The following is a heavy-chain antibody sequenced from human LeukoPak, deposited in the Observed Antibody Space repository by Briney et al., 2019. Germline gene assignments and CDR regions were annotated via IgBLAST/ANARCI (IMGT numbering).Heavy chain of an antibody. D-gene: IGHD1-26*01. V-gene: IGHV3-21*01. CDR2: ISSSSNYM. CDR3: ARGQWELSTYYFDY. Sequence: PGGSLRLSCAASGFTFSRNAMNWVRQAPGKGLEWVSFISSSSNYMSYADSVKGRFTISRGNAKNSLYLQMNSLRAEDTAVYYCARGQWELSTYYFDYWGQGTLVTVSS. J-gene: IGHJ4*02. CDR1: GFTFSRNA.